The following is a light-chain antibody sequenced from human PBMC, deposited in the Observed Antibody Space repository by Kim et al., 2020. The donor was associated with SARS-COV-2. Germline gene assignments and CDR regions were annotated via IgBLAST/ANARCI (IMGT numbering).Light chain of an antibody. CDR3: NSRDGRGKHLA. CDR1: SLRTYY. Sequence: SSELTQDPVVSVALGQTVRITCQGDSLRTYYTSWYQQKPGQATVIVIYGKNNRPSGIPDRFSGSSSGNAASLTITGAQAEDEDDYYCNSRDGRGKHLAFG. J-gene: IGLJ2*01. V-gene: IGLV3-19*01. CDR2: GKN.